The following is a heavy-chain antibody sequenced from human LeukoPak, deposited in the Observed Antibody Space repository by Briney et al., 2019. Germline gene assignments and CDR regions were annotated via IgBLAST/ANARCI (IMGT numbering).Heavy chain of an antibody. CDR1: GGSVSTYY. Sequence: SETLSLTCSVSGGSVSTYYWSWIRQPAGKGLEWIGRMHFSGTTNHNPSLKSRVTMSVDTSKNQFSLKLNSVNAADTAVYYCARDMPYSSRWNDAYHIWGQGTMVTVSS. D-gene: IGHD2-2*01. J-gene: IGHJ3*02. V-gene: IGHV4-4*07. CDR3: ARDMPYSSRWNDAYHI. CDR2: MHFSGTT.